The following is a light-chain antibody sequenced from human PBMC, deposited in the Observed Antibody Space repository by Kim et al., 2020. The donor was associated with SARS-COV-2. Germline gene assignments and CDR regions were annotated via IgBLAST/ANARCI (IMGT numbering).Light chain of an antibody. CDR2: EVS. CDR1: SSDVGSYNF. CDR3: CSYAGSNFVI. V-gene: IGLV2-23*02. Sequence: GHSITISCTGTSSDVGSYNFVSWYQQHPGKAPKLMISEVSKRPSGVSNRFSGSKSGNTASLTISGLQAEDEADYFCCSYAGSNFVIFGGGTQLTVL. J-gene: IGLJ2*01.